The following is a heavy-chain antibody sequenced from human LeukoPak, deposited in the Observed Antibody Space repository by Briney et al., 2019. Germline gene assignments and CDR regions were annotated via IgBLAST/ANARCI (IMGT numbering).Heavy chain of an antibody. CDR1: GYSISSGYY. D-gene: IGHD5-18*01. Sequence: SETLSLTCAVSGYSISSGYYWGWIRQPPGKGLEWIGSIYHSGSTYYNPSLKSRVTISVDTSKNQFSLKLSSVTAADTAVYYCARDPQAVVKLYYFDYWGQGTLVTVSS. CDR2: IYHSGST. V-gene: IGHV4-38-2*02. CDR3: ARDPQAVVKLYYFDY. J-gene: IGHJ4*02.